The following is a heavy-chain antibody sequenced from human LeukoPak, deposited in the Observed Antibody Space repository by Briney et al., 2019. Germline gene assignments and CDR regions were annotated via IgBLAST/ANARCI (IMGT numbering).Heavy chain of an antibody. D-gene: IGHD3-10*01. CDR3: ARGLFSGTGDS. Sequence: ASVKVSCKASGYTFASYAMHWVRQAPGQRLEWMGWINAGNGNTKYSQKFQGRVTITRDTSVSTAYMELSSLRSEDTAVYYCARGLFSGTGDSWGQGTLVTVSS. CDR1: GYTFASYA. V-gene: IGHV1-3*01. J-gene: IGHJ4*02. CDR2: INAGNGNT.